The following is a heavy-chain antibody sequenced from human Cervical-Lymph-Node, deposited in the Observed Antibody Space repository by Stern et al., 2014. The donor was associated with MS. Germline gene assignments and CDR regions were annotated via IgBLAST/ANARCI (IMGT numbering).Heavy chain of an antibody. CDR2: INWNSDSI. D-gene: IGHD3-10*01. Sequence: EVQLVESGGGLVQPGRSLRLSCAASGFTFDDYAMHWVRQAPGKGLEGVSGINWNSDSIDYADSVKGRFTMSRDNAKSSIYLQMNSLRAEDTALYYCAKGTFAPYYYGMDVWGRGTTVTVSS. V-gene: IGHV3-9*01. CDR1: GFTFDDYA. J-gene: IGHJ6*02. CDR3: AKGTFAPYYYGMDV.